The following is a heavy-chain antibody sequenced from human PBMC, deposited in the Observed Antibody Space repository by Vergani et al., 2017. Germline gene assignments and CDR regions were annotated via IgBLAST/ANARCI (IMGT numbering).Heavy chain of an antibody. CDR2: ISGSGGST. CDR3: ANSPVEYYYDSSGYYGGAFDI. D-gene: IGHD3-22*01. Sequence: EVQLLQSEGAVVQPGGSLRLSCAASGFTFSSYAMSWVRQAPGKGLEWVSAISGSGGSTYYADSVKGRFTISRDNSKNTLYLQMNSLRAEDTAVYYCANSPVEYYYDSSGYYGGAFDIWGQGTMVTVSS. J-gene: IGHJ3*02. CDR1: GFTFSSYA. V-gene: IGHV3-23*01.